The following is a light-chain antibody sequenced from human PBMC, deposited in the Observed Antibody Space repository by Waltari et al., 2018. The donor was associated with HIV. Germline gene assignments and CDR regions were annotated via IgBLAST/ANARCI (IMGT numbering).Light chain of an antibody. Sequence: SYVLTQPPSVSVAPGKTARITCGGNNIGSKSVHWYQQKPGQAPVLVIYDDSDRPSGRPERFSGSNAGDTATLTISRVEAGDEADDYCQVWDSSSDPPVFGGGTKLTVL. CDR3: QVWDSSSDPPV. CDR2: DDS. CDR1: NIGSKS. J-gene: IGLJ3*02. V-gene: IGLV3-21*04.